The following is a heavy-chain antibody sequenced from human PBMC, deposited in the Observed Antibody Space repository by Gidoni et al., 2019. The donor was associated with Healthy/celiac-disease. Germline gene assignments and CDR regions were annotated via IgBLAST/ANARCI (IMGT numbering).Heavy chain of an antibody. J-gene: IGHJ5*02. CDR3: ARDFNGDYVFSA. CDR1: GGSISSSSYY. CDR2: IYYSGST. Sequence: QLQPQESGPGLVKPSETLSLTCTVPGGSISSSSYYWGWIRQPPGKGLEWIGSIYYSGSTYYNPSLKSRVTISVDTSKNQFSLELSSVTAADTAVYYCARDFNGDYVFSAWGQGTLVTVSS. D-gene: IGHD4-17*01. V-gene: IGHV4-39*07.